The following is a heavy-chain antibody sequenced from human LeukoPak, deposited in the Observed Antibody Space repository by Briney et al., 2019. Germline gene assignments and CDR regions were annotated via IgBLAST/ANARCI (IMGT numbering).Heavy chain of an antibody. CDR1: GYTFTSYY. J-gene: IGHJ4*01. V-gene: IGHV1-46*01. D-gene: IGHD3-9*01. CDR2: INPSGGST. Sequence: ASVKVSCKASGYTFTSYYMHWVRQAPGQGLEWMGIINPSGGSTSYAQKFQGRVAMTRDMSTSTVYMELSSLRSEDTAVYYCARDLYDILTGPDYWGHGTLVTVSS. CDR3: ARDLYDILTGPDY.